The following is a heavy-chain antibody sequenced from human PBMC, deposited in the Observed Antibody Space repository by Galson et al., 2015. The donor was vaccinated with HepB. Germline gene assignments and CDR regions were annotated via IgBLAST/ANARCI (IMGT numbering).Heavy chain of an antibody. CDR2: IWSDGSNK. CDR1: GFTFSSYA. V-gene: IGHV3-33*06. Sequence: SLRLSCAASGFTFSSYAMNWVRQAPGKGLEWVAIIWSDGSNKYYADSVKGRCTIARDNSKNTLYLEMNNLRAEDTAVYYCAKAPYAGNPFVLDSWGQGTLVTVSS. CDR3: AKAPYAGNPFVLDS. D-gene: IGHD4-23*01. J-gene: IGHJ4*02.